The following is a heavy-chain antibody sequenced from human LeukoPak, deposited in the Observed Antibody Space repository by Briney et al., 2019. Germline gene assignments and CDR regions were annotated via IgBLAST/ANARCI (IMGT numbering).Heavy chain of an antibody. V-gene: IGHV3-53*01. J-gene: IGHJ6*03. D-gene: IGHD6-6*01. CDR2: IYSAGST. Sequence: GGSLRLSCVASGFTVSSNYMSWVRQAPGKGLEWVSVIYSAGSTYYADSVKGRFTISRDNSKNSLFLQMTSLRAEDTAVYYCARDVAPRPYYYMDVWGRGTTVTVSS. CDR3: ARDVAPRPYYYMDV. CDR1: GFTVSSNY.